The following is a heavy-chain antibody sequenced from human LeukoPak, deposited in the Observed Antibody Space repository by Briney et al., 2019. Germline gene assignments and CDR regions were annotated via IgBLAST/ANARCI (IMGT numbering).Heavy chain of an antibody. J-gene: IGHJ4*02. CDR2: IKQDGSEK. V-gene: IGHV3-7*01. CDR3: ANVVVVTAARYFDY. CDR1: GFTFSSYW. D-gene: IGHD2-21*02. Sequence: GGSLRLSCAASGFTFSSYWMSWVRQAPGKGLEWVANIKQDGSEKYYVDSVKGQFTISRDNAKNSLYLQMNSLRAEDTAVYYCANVVVVTAARYFDYWGQGTLVTVSS.